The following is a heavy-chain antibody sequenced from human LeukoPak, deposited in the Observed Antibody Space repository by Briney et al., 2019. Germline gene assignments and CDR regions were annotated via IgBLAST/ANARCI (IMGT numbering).Heavy chain of an antibody. J-gene: IGHJ4*02. CDR3: ERPALSSVTDPSFNY. CDR1: GGSICTPGYY. V-gene: IGHV4-39*01. Sequence: SETLSLTCSVWGGSICTPGYYWRWIRQPPGKGLEWIGSLYHSGSTYYKPSLKSRATISVDKSKNQCSLKLRSVPAADTAVYYCERPALSSVTDPSFNYGGQGNLVTVSS. CDR2: LYHSGST. D-gene: IGHD2-21*02.